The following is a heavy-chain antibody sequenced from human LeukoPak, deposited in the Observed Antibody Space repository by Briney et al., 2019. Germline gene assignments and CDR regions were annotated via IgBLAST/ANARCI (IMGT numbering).Heavy chain of an antibody. CDR3: AKVEYSSNIPQH. Sequence: GGSLRLSCAASGFTFSSYAMSWVRQGPGGGLEWVSSISGSGGSTYYADSVKGRFTISRDNSKNTQYLQMNSLRAEDTALYYCAKVEYSSNIPQHWGQGTLVTVSS. V-gene: IGHV3-23*01. CDR2: ISGSGGST. D-gene: IGHD6-13*01. J-gene: IGHJ1*01. CDR1: GFTFSSYA.